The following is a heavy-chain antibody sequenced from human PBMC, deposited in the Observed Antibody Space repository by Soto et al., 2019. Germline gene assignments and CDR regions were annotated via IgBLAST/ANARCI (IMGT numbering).Heavy chain of an antibody. Sequence: QVQLQESGPGLLKPSQTLSLTCNVSGDSINNGEYYWSWFRQPPGKGLEWSGYIYYNEVTYYNPSLKRRPTISLETSKNQFSLPLTSVIAANTAVYYCARDHTVTTGAFDIWGPGTMVTVSS. D-gene: IGHD4-17*01. J-gene: IGHJ3*02. CDR3: ARDHTVTTGAFDI. V-gene: IGHV4-30-4*01. CDR2: IYYNEVT. CDR1: GDSINNGEYY.